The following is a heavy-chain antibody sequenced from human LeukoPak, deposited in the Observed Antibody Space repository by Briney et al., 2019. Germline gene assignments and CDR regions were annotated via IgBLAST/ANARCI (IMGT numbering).Heavy chain of an antibody. CDR1: GGSFSGYY. D-gene: IGHD3-9*01. CDR2: INHSGSS. CDR3: ARRAGILRYFDWLPFDY. V-gene: IGHV4-34*01. J-gene: IGHJ4*02. Sequence: SETLSLTCAVYGGSFSGYYWSWIRQPPGKGLEWIGEINHSGSSKYNPSLKSRVTISVDTSKNQFSLKLSSVTAADTAVYYCARRAGILRYFDWLPFDYWGQGTLVTVSS.